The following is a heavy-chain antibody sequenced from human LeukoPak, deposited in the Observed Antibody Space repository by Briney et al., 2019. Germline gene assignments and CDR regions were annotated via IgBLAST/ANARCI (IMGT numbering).Heavy chain of an antibody. V-gene: IGHV4-4*07. CDR3: AARNYYDSSGYYYDEDY. CDR2: IYTSGST. CDR1: GGSISSYY. Sequence: SETLSLTCTVSGGSISSYYWSCIRQPAGKGLEWIGRIYTSGSTNYNPSLKSRVTMSVDTSKNQFSLKLSSVTAADTAVYYCAARNYYDSSGYYYDEDYWGQGTLVTVSS. J-gene: IGHJ4*02. D-gene: IGHD3-22*01.